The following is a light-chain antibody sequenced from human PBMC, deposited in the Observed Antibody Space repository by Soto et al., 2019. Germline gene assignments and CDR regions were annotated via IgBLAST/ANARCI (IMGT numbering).Light chain of an antibody. CDR3: QQSYSTPRA. J-gene: IGKJ1*01. Sequence: IQMTQSPSSLSASVGDRVTITCRASQRISTYLTWYQQKPGKAPKLLIYGASTLQSVVPSRFSGSGSGTDFTLTISSLQPEDFATYYCQQSYSTPRAFGQGTKVEIK. CDR2: GAS. CDR1: QRISTY. V-gene: IGKV1-39*01.